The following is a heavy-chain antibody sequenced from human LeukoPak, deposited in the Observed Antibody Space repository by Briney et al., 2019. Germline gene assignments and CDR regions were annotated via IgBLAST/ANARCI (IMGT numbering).Heavy chain of an antibody. CDR3: ARLSGYSSSWYGTNFDL. Sequence: KPSEALSLTCAVHGGSFSGYYWSWIRQPPGKGLEWIGEVNHSGSTNYNPSLKSRVTISVDTSKNQFSLKLSPVTAADTAVYYCARLSGYSSSWYGTNFDLWGRGTLVTVSS. CDR2: VNHSGST. J-gene: IGHJ2*01. D-gene: IGHD6-13*01. V-gene: IGHV4-34*01. CDR1: GGSFSGYY.